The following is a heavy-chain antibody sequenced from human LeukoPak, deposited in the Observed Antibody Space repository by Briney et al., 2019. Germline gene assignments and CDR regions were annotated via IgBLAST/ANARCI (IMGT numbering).Heavy chain of an antibody. CDR2: ISGSGGST. D-gene: IGHD3-3*01. CDR1: GFTFSSYA. CDR3: ARVMNFGVVISSRKIFDY. Sequence: GGSLRLSCAAAGFTFSSYAMSWVRQAPGKGLEWVSAISGSGGSTYYADSVKGRFTISRDNSKNTLYLQMNSLRAEDTAVYYCARVMNFGVVISSRKIFDYWGQGTLVTVSS. J-gene: IGHJ4*02. V-gene: IGHV3-23*01.